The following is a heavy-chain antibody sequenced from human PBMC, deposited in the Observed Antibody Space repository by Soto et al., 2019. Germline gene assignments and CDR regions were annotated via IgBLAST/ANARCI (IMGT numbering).Heavy chain of an antibody. CDR1: GFTFSSYG. D-gene: IGHD3-22*01. Sequence: QVQLVEFGGGVVQPGRSLRLSCAASGFTFSSYGMHWVRQAPGKGLEWVAVIWYDGSNKYYADSVKGRFTISRDNSKNTLYLQMNSLRAEDTAVYYCARDNYDSSGSLNYWGQGTLVTVSS. CDR3: ARDNYDSSGSLNY. V-gene: IGHV3-33*01. CDR2: IWYDGSNK. J-gene: IGHJ4*02.